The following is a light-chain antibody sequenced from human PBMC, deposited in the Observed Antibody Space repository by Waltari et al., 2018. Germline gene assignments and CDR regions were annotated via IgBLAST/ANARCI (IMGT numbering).Light chain of an antibody. J-gene: IGKJ1*01. CDR1: QSVLYSSNNKNY. CDR3: QQEYSTPQT. V-gene: IGKV4-1*01. CDR2: WAS. Sequence: DIVMTQSPDSXAVSLGERATINCKSSQSVLYSSNNKNYLDWYQQKPGQPPKLLIYWASTRESXVPDRFSGSGSGTDFTLXISRLXAXXVAVYYCQQEYSTPQTFXXGTKVEIK.